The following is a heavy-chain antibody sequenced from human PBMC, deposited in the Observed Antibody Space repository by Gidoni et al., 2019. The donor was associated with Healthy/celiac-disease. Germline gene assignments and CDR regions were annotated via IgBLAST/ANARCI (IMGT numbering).Heavy chain of an antibody. V-gene: IGHV1-2*02. J-gene: IGHJ4*02. D-gene: IGHD5-18*01. Sequence: QVQLVQSGAAVKKPGDSVKTPSKAPGHTFTGYYMHCLRQAPGQGLECMGWINPNSGGTNYAQKFQGRVTMTRDTSISTAYMELSRLRSDDTAVYYCARCGVDTAMVDYWGQGTLVTVSS. CDR1: GHTFTGYY. CDR3: ARCGVDTAMVDY. CDR2: INPNSGGT.